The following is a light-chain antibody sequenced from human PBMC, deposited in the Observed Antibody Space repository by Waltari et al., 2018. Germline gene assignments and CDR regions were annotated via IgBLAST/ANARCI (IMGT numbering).Light chain of an antibody. Sequence: QSALTQPASESGSPGQSITISCTGPRSDIGGYNYVSWYQQHPGKAPKLMIFDVARWPSGVSNRFSGSKSGNTASLTISGLQAEDEADYYCASYTTTRTVVFGGGTTVTVL. CDR1: RSDIGGYNY. CDR2: DVA. V-gene: IGLV2-14*01. CDR3: ASYTTTRTVV. J-gene: IGLJ2*01.